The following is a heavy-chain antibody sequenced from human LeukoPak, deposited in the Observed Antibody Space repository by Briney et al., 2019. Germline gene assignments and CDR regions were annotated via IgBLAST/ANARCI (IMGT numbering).Heavy chain of an antibody. CDR3: ARPRGDYGDYFDY. V-gene: IGHV4-39*01. CDR2: IYYSGST. J-gene: IGHJ4*02. CDR1: GGSISSSSYY. Sequence: SETLSLTCTVSGGSISSSSYYWGWIRQPPGKGLEWIGSIYYSGSTCYNPSLKSRVTISVDTSKNQFSLKLSSVTAADTAVYYCARPRGDYGDYFDYWGQGTLVTVSS. D-gene: IGHD4-17*01.